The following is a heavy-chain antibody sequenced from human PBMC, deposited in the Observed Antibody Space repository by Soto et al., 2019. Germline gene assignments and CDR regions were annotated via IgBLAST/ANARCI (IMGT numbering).Heavy chain of an antibody. D-gene: IGHD4-17*01. Sequence: EVQLVESGGGLVQPGGSLRLSCAASGFTFSDHYMDWVRQAPGKGLEWVGRTRNKANSYTTEYAASVKGRFTISRDDSKNSLYLQMNSLKPEDTAVYYCARVKSTVTLRAEYYLDSWGQGTLVTVSS. V-gene: IGHV3-72*01. CDR2: TRNKANSYTT. J-gene: IGHJ4*02. CDR3: ARVKSTVTLRAEYYLDS. CDR1: GFTFSDHY.